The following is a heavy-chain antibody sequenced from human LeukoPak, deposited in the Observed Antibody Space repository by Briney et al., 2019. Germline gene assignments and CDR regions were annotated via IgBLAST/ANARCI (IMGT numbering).Heavy chain of an antibody. V-gene: IGHV3-11*04. Sequence: GGSLRLSCAASGFTFSDYYMSWIRQAPGKGLEWVSYISSSGSTIYYADSVKGRFTISRDNSKNTLYLQMNSLRAEDTAVYYCARADVDTAMVTYFDYWGQGTLVTVSS. CDR2: ISSSGSTI. D-gene: IGHD5-18*01. J-gene: IGHJ4*02. CDR1: GFTFSDYY. CDR3: ARADVDTAMVTYFDY.